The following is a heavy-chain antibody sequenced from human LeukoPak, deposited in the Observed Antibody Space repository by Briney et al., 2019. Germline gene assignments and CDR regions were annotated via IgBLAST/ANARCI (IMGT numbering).Heavy chain of an antibody. V-gene: IGHV3-33*07. CDR2: LWYDGSNK. J-gene: IGHJ4*02. D-gene: IGHD2-2*01. CDR1: GFTFSEYG. Sequence: GGSLGLSCAPSGFTFSEYGTYCVRDAPGRGWGCGTDLWYDGSNKYYADSVKGRFTISRDNYKNTLYLQMNSMRTEDAAVYYCASQYCTSSTCGRPYWGQGTLVTVSS. CDR3: ASQYCTSSTCGRPY.